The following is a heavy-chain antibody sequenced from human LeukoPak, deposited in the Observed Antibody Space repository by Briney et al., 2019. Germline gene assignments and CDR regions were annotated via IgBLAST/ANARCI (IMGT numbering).Heavy chain of an antibody. J-gene: IGHJ1*01. CDR3: ARGTEKVTGILAL. CDR2: INPNDGST. Sequence: ASVKVSCRASGYTFTSYYMHWMRQAPGQGLEWMGMINPNDGSTTSAQKYQGRVTMTRDTSTGTGYLEVTTQELGDTAVYYCARGTEKVTGILALWGQGTLVTVSS. D-gene: IGHD2-21*02. CDR1: GYTFTSYY. V-gene: IGHV1-46*01.